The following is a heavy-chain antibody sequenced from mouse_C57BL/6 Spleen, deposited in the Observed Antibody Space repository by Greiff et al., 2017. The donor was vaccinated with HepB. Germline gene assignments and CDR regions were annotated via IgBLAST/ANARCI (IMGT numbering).Heavy chain of an antibody. CDR2: INPNNGGT. V-gene: IGHV1-22*01. Sequence: EVQLQESGPELVKPGASVKMSCKASGYTFTDYNMHWVEQSHGKSLEWIGYINPNNGGTSYNQKFKGKATLTVNKSSSTAYMELRSLTSEDSAVYYCARDPNWDDFDYWGQGTTLTVSS. D-gene: IGHD4-1*01. CDR1: GYTFTDYN. J-gene: IGHJ2*01. CDR3: ARDPNWDDFDY.